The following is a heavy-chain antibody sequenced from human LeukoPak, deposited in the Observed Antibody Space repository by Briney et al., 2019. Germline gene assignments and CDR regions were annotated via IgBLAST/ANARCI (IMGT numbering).Heavy chain of an antibody. CDR2: IYYSGST. CDR3: VRAGPDYHFDY. J-gene: IGHJ4*02. CDR1: GGSISSYY. V-gene: IGHV4-59*01. D-gene: IGHD5-12*01. Sequence: XETLSLTCTVSGGSISSYYWSWIRQPPGKGLEWIGYIYYSGSTNYNPSLKSRVTISVDTSKNQFSLKPSSVTAADTAVYYCVRAGPDYHFDYWGQGTLVTVSS.